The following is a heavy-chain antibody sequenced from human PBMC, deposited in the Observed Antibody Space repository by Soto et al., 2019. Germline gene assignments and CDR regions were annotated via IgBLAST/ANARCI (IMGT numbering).Heavy chain of an antibody. D-gene: IGHD2-21*02. V-gene: IGHV1-46*01. CDR3: ARGGHVVVVTAALDY. Sequence: ASVKVSCKASGDTFTDYYIHWVRQAPGQGLEWMGTVNPSGGHTTYAQHFLGRVTMTRDTSTSTLYMEMTSLTSDDTAIYYCARGGHVVVVTAALDYWGQGTLVTVSS. CDR2: VNPSGGHT. CDR1: GDTFTDYY. J-gene: IGHJ4*02.